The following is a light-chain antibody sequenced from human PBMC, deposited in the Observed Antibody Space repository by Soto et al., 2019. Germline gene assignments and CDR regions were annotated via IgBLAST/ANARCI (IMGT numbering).Light chain of an antibody. V-gene: IGKV1-13*02. J-gene: IGKJ4*01. CDR2: DAS. Sequence: IQLTQSPSSLSAYVGYRVTITCRASQGISSALAWYQQKQGKAPKLLIYDASSLESGVPSRFSGSGSGTDFPLTISSLQPEDFASYYCQQFNSYPLTFGGGTKVEIK. CDR3: QQFNSYPLT. CDR1: QGISSA.